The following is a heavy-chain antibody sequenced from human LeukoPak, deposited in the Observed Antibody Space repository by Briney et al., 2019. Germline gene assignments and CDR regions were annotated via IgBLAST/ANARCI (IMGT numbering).Heavy chain of an antibody. D-gene: IGHD3-16*02. CDR1: GYTFTSYG. V-gene: IGHV1-18*01. Sequence: ASVKVSCKASGYTFTSYGISWVRQAPGQGLEWMGWISAYNGNTNYAQKLQGRVTMTTDTSTSTAYMELRSLRSDDTAVYYCARVMITFGGVIVDNWFDPWGQGTLVTVSS. J-gene: IGHJ5*02. CDR2: ISAYNGNT. CDR3: ARVMITFGGVIVDNWFDP.